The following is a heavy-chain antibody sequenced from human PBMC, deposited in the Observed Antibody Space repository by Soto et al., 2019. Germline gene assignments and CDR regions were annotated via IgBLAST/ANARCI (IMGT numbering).Heavy chain of an antibody. CDR1: GYTFNTYG. D-gene: IGHD4-17*01. CDR3: ARGCIAVTTHLCY. CDR2: INPYNGNT. V-gene: IGHV1-18*01. Sequence: GDSVKVSCKASGYTFNTYGITWVRQAPGQGLEWMGWINPYNGNTKFAQKLQDRVTMTTATSTSTAYMELASLRSDDTAVYYCARGCIAVTTHLCYWGQGTLVTVSS. J-gene: IGHJ4*02.